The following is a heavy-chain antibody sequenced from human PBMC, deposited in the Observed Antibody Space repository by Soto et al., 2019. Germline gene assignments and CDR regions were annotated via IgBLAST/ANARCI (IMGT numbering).Heavy chain of an antibody. CDR2: INTNSGGT. CDR1: GYTFTGYY. V-gene: IGHV1-2*04. D-gene: IGHD3-22*01. Sequence: QVQLVQSGAEVKKPGASVKVSCKASGYTFTGYYIHWVRQAPGQGLEWMGWINTNSGGTNYAQKFQGWVTMTRDTSISTAYMELGRLRSDDTAVYYCARDPDYYHSGGYFFRYFQHWGQGTLVTVSS. CDR3: ARDPDYYHSGGYFFRYFQH. J-gene: IGHJ1*01.